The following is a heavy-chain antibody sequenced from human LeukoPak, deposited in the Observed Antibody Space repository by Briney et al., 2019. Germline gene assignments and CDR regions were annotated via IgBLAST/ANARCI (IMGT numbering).Heavy chain of an antibody. V-gene: IGHV1-3*01. CDR2: INAGNGNT. Sequence: ASVKVSCNASGDTLTNNAMHWVRHAPGQRLEWMGWINAGNGNTKYSQKFQGRVTITRDTSASTAYMELSSLRSEDTAVYYCASVSGYPLSYYGMDVWGQGTTVTVSS. CDR1: GDTLTNNA. J-gene: IGHJ6*02. D-gene: IGHD3-22*01. CDR3: ASVSGYPLSYYGMDV.